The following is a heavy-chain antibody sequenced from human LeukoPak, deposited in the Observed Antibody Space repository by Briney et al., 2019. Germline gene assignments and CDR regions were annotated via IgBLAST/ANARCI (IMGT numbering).Heavy chain of an antibody. CDR1: GGSFDGYY. CDR3: ARGDPDISFGVVGEVFDI. Sequence: PSETLSLTCAVFGGSFDGYYWTWIRQSPEKGLEWIGEIVYSGSTNYNPSLKSRVIISADTSKVQFSLTLSSVTAADTAVYSCARGDPDISFGVVGEVFDIWGQGTMVTVSS. V-gene: IGHV4-34*01. CDR2: IVYSGST. J-gene: IGHJ3*02. D-gene: IGHD3-3*01.